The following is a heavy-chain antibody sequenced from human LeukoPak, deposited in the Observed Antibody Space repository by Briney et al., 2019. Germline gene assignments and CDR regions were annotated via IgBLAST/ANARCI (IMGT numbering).Heavy chain of an antibody. D-gene: IGHD1-26*01. Sequence: GGSLRLSCAASGFTVSSYYMSWVRQAPGKGLESVSVISNEGGTYYADSVKGRFTISRDNSKNTLSLQMNSLRAEDTALYYCAKGDLPLLYGGAFDSWGQGILVTVSS. CDR3: AKGDLPLLYGGAFDS. V-gene: IGHV3-53*01. CDR1: GFTVSSYY. J-gene: IGHJ4*02. CDR2: ISNEGGT.